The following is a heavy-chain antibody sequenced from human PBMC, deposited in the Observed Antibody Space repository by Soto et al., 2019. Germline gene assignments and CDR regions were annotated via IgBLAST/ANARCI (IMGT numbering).Heavy chain of an antibody. Sequence: GGSLRLSCAASGFTFISYSMNWGRQAPGKGLEWVSSISSSSSYIYYADSVKGRFTISRDNAKNSLYLQMNSLRAEDTAVYYCARGGYDSSGYYYTPSAFDIWGQGTMVTVSS. CDR2: ISSSSSYI. J-gene: IGHJ3*02. V-gene: IGHV3-21*01. CDR1: GFTFISYS. CDR3: ARGGYDSSGYYYTPSAFDI. D-gene: IGHD3-22*01.